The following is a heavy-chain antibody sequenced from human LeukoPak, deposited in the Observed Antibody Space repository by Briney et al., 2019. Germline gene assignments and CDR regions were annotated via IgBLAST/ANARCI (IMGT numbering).Heavy chain of an antibody. D-gene: IGHD3-22*01. CDR1: GFTFSGSA. CDR2: IRSKANNYAT. CDR3: TRDLDYYDSSGNFPDAFDI. J-gene: IGHJ3*02. Sequence: GGSLRLSCAASGFTFSGSAMHWVRQASGRGLEWVGRIRSKANNYATAYAASVKGRFTISRDDSKTTAYLQMNSMKTDDTAVYYCTRDLDYYDSSGNFPDAFDIWGQGTMVTVSS. V-gene: IGHV3-73*01.